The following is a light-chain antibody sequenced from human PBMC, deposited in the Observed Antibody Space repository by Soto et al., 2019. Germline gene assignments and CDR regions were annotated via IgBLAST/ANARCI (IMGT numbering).Light chain of an antibody. CDR2: DAS. CDR3: QQYDTLPYT. Sequence: DIQMTQSPSSLSASVGDRVTITCQASQGIRNYLNWYQQKPGKAPKLLSYDASNLETGVPSRFSGSGSGTDFTFTISSLQPEDIATYYCQQYDTLPYTFGQGTKLEVK. CDR1: QGIRNY. V-gene: IGKV1-33*01. J-gene: IGKJ2*01.